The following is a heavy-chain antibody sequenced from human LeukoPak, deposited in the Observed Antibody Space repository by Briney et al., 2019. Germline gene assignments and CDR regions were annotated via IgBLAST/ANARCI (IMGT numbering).Heavy chain of an antibody. D-gene: IGHD5-18*01. Sequence: GGSLRLSCAASGFTFSSYNMNWVRQAPGKGLEWVSFISSSSSFIYYADSLKGRFTNSRDNAENSLYLQMNSLRAEDTAVYYCARVKSTATLDSWGQGTLVTVSS. CDR3: ARVKSTATLDS. V-gene: IGHV3-21*01. CDR1: GFTFSSYN. J-gene: IGHJ4*02. CDR2: ISSSSSFI.